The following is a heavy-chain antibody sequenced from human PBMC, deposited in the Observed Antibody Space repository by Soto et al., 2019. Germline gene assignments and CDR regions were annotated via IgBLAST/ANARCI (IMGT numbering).Heavy chain of an antibody. CDR1: GGSIISYY. V-gene: IGHV4-59*08. CDR3: ARHNYGSGSTYFDY. J-gene: IGHJ4*02. CDR2: IYYSGST. D-gene: IGHD3-10*01. Sequence: SETLSLTCTVSGGSIISYYWSWIRQPPGKGLEWIGYIYYSGSTNYNPSLKSRVTISLDTSKNQFSLKLSSVTAADTAVYYCARHNYGSGSTYFDYWGQGTLVTVSS.